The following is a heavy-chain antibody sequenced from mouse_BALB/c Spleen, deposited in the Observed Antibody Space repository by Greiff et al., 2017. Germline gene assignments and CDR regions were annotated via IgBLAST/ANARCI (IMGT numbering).Heavy chain of an antibody. CDR2: IEPANGNT. Sequence: EVQGVESGAELVKPGASVKLSCTASGFNIKDTYMHWVKQRPEQGLEWIGRIEPANGNTKYDPKFQGKATITADTSSNTAYLQLSSLTSEDTAVYYCARMDRYDWFAYWGQGTLVTVSA. CDR1: GFNIKDTY. D-gene: IGHD2-14*01. J-gene: IGHJ3*01. V-gene: IGHV14-3*02. CDR3: ARMDRYDWFAY.